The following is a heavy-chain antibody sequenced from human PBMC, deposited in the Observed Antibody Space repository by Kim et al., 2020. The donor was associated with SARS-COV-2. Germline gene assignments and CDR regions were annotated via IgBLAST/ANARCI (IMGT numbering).Heavy chain of an antibody. Sequence: RFTISRDDSKNTLYLQMNSLKTEDTAVYYCTTGAMHDYYDSSGYWEVFDYWGQGTLVTVSS. D-gene: IGHD3-22*01. CDR3: TTGAMHDYYDSSGYWEVFDY. J-gene: IGHJ4*02. V-gene: IGHV3-15*01.